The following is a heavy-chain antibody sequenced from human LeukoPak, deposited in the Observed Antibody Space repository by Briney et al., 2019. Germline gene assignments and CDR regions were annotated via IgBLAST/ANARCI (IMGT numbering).Heavy chain of an antibody. CDR1: GDSVSSNSAA. J-gene: IGHJ4*02. CDR3: ARDRYSSSWRYRATGFDY. V-gene: IGHV6-1*01. Sequence: SQTLSLACATSGDSVSSNSAAWNWIRQSPSRGLEWLVRTYYRSKWYNDYAVSVKSRITINPDTSKNQFSLQLNSVTPEDTAVYYCARDRYSSSWRYRATGFDYWGQGTLVTVSS. CDR2: TYYRSKWYN. D-gene: IGHD6-13*01.